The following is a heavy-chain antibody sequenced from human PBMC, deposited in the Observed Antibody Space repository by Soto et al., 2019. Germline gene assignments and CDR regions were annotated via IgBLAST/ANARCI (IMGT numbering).Heavy chain of an antibody. CDR1: GGTFSSYA. V-gene: IGHV1-69*12. CDR2: IIPIFGTA. Sequence: QVQLVQSGAEVKKPGSSVKVSCKASGGTFSSYAISWVRQAPGQGLEWMGGIIPIFGTADYAQKFQGRVTFTADESTSTAYMELSSLRPEDTAVYYCASIRANTYYYGMDVWGQGTTVTVSS. D-gene: IGHD3-10*01. CDR3: ASIRANTYYYGMDV. J-gene: IGHJ6*02.